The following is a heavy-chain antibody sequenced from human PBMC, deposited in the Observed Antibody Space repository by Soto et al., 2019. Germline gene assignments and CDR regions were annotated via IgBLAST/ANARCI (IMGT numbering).Heavy chain of an antibody. J-gene: IGHJ6*02. D-gene: IGHD3-10*01. V-gene: IGHV1-69*13. CDR3: ARTILWFGEPHYYYYYGMDV. Sequence: SVKVSCKASGGTFSSYAISWVRQAPGQGLEWMGGIIPIFGTANYAQKFQGRVTITADESTSTAYMELSSLRSEDTAVYYCARTILWFGEPHYYYYYGMDVWGQGTTVTVSS. CDR2: IIPIFGTA. CDR1: GGTFSSYA.